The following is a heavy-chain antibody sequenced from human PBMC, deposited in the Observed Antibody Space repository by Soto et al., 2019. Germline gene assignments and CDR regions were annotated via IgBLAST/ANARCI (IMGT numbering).Heavy chain of an antibody. V-gene: IGHV4-39*01. CDR3: ARRGDYCGNHEAFDI. J-gene: IGHJ3*02. CDR1: GGSISSSSYY. Sequence: SETLSLTCTVSGGSISSSSYYWGWIRQPPGKGLEWIGSIYYSGSTYYNPSLKSRVTISVDTSKNQFSLKLSSVTAADTAVYYCARRGDYCGNHEAFDIWGQGTMVTVSS. D-gene: IGHD4-17*01. CDR2: IYYSGST.